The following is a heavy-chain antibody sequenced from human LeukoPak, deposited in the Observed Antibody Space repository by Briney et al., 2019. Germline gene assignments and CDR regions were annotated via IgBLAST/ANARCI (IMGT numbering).Heavy chain of an antibody. CDR2: ISGSGGST. J-gene: IGHJ4*02. V-gene: IGHV3-23*01. CDR3: ARGPMTTVTTARFDY. Sequence: GRSLRLSCAASGFTFSSYAMSWVRQAPGKGLEWVSAISGSGGSTYYADSVKGRFTISRDNAKNSLYLQMNSLRAEDTAVYYCARGPMTTVTTARFDYWGQGTLVTVSS. CDR1: GFTFSSYA. D-gene: IGHD4-17*01.